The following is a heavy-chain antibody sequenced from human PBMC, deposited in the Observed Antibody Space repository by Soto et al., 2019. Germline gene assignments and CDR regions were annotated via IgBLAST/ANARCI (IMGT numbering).Heavy chain of an antibody. CDR3: ARHPLNYYGSGSYYPPNWFDP. D-gene: IGHD3-10*01. J-gene: IGHJ5*02. CDR1: GGSISSYY. CDR2: IYYSGST. V-gene: IGHV4-59*08. Sequence: SETLSLTCTVSGGSISSYYWSWIRQPPGKGLEWIGYIYYSGSTNYNPSLKSRVTISVDMSKNQFSLKLSSVTAADTAVYYCARHPLNYYGSGSYYPPNWFDPWGQGTLVTVSS.